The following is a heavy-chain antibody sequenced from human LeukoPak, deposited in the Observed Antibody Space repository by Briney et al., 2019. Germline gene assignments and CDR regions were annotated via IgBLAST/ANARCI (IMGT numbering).Heavy chain of an antibody. CDR1: GYTFTGFY. Sequence: ASVRVSYTASGYTFTGFYLNWVRRAPGQGLEWMGWINPNSGGTNFAQKFQRRVTMTGDTSISTAYMELSRLTSDDTAVYYCAREEGSVCYDYWGQGTKVTVSS. CDR3: AREEGSVCYDY. CDR2: INPNSGGT. D-gene: IGHD6-19*01. V-gene: IGHV1-2*02. J-gene: IGHJ4*02.